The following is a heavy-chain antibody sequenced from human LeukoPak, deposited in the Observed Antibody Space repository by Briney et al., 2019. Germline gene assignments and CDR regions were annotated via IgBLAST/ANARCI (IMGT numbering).Heavy chain of an antibody. D-gene: IGHD1-26*01. J-gene: IGHJ4*02. V-gene: IGHV3-53*01. CDR3: AKGRTGWEPDYFDY. Sequence: GGSLRLSCAASGFTVSSNYMSWVRQAPGKGLEWVSVIYSGGSTYYADSVKGRFTISRDNSKNTLYLQMNSLRAEDTAVYYCAKGRTGWEPDYFDYWGQGTLVTVSS. CDR2: IYSGGST. CDR1: GFTVSSNY.